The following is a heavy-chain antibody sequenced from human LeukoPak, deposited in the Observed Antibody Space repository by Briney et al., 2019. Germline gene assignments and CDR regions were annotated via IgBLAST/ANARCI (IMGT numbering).Heavy chain of an antibody. V-gene: IGHV4-34*01. CDR2: INHRGDT. D-gene: IGHD1-1*01. CDR1: GGSLSSYY. J-gene: IGHJ4*03. Sequence: SETLSLTCAVYGGSLSSYYWSWIRQSPGKGLEWIAEINHRGDTNYNPSVKSRVTISVDTSKNQFSLKVTSLTAADTAVYYCARGPTISETGYFDYWGQGTLVTVSS. CDR3: ARGPTISETGYFDY.